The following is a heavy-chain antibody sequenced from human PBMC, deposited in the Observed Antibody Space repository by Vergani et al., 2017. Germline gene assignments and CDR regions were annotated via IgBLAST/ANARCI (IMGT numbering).Heavy chain of an antibody. CDR3: ASMIVVVPNDAFDI. CDR1: GFTFSSYA. CDR2: ISGSGGRT. D-gene: IGHD3-22*01. V-gene: IGHV3-23*01. Sequence: EVQLLESGGGLVQPGGSLRLSCAASGFTFSSYAMSWVRQAPGKGLEWVSVISGSGGRTYYADSVKGRFNISRDNSKNTLYLQMNSLTAEDTAVYYCASMIVVVPNDAFDIWGQGTMVTVSS. J-gene: IGHJ3*02.